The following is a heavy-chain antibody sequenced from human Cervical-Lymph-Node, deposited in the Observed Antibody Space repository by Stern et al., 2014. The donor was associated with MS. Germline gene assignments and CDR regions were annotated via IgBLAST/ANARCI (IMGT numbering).Heavy chain of an antibody. CDR3: AGVLSYDLLTASYTS. J-gene: IGHJ4*02. CDR1: GGTFNHYA. D-gene: IGHD3-9*01. Sequence: QVQLGQSGAEVKKPGSSVRVSCKTSGGTFNHYALSWVRQAPGQGLEWMGGIIPDFGTTDYPQKVHRPLTITADESTTTAYMELSSLQSEDTAMYYCAGVLSYDLLTASYTSWGQGTLVTVSS. CDR2: IIPDFGTT. V-gene: IGHV1-69*01.